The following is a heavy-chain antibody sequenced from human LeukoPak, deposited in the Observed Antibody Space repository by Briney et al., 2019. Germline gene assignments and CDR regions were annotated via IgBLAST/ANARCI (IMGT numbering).Heavy chain of an antibody. CDR2: IYSGGST. D-gene: IGHD2-15*01. J-gene: IGHJ4*02. CDR3: AVGYCSGGSCYYH. Sequence: PGGSLRLSCAASGFTVSSNYMSWVRQAPGQGLEWVSVIYSGGSTYYADSVKGRFTISRENSKNTLYLQMKSLRAEDTAVYYCAVGYCSGGSCYYHWGQGTLVTVSS. V-gene: IGHV3-66*01. CDR1: GFTVSSNY.